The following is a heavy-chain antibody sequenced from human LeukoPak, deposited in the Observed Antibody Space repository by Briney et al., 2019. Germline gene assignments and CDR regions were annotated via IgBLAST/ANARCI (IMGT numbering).Heavy chain of an antibody. CDR1: GFTFDDYA. J-gene: IGHJ3*02. CDR2: ISWNSGSI. V-gene: IGHV3-9*01. Sequence: GTSLRLSCAASGFTFDDYAMHWVRQAPGKGLEWVSGISWNSGSIGYADSVKGRFTISRDNAKNSLYLQMNSLRAEDTALYYCAKVGRSSWYNDAFDIWGQGTMVTVSS. D-gene: IGHD6-13*01. CDR3: AKVGRSSWYNDAFDI.